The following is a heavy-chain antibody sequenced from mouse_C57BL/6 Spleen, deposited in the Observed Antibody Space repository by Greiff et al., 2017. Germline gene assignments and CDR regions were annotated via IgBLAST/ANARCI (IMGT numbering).Heavy chain of an antibody. V-gene: IGHV1-15*01. D-gene: IGHD2-4*01. CDR1: GYTFTDYE. Sequence: QVQLQQSGAELVRPGASVTLSCKASGYTFTDYEMHWVKQTPVHGLEWIGAIDPETGGTAYNQKFKGKAILTADKSSSTAYMELRSLTSEDSAVYYCTREAMITTGYYAMDYWGQGTSVTVSS. CDR2: IDPETGGT. J-gene: IGHJ4*01. CDR3: TREAMITTGYYAMDY.